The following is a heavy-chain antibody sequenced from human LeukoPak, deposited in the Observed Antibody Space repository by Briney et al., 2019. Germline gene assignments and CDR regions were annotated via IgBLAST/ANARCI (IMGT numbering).Heavy chain of an antibody. Sequence: GSLRLSCVAAGFTFSNYWMHWVRQTPGKGLVWLSRIKTPGSITHYADSVKGRFTISRDNAKKTVYLQMTGLRAEDTAVYYTITILDVDYWGEKTLVSPSS. J-gene: IGHJ4*03. CDR1: GFTFSNYW. CDR3: ITILDVDY. D-gene: IGHD1-20*01. V-gene: IGHV3-74*01. CDR2: IKTPGSIT.